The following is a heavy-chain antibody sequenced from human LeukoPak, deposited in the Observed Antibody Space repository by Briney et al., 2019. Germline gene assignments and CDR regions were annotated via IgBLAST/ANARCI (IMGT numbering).Heavy chain of an antibody. CDR1: GGSFSGYY. Sequence: SETLSLTCAVYGGSFSGYYWSWIRQPPGKGLEWIGEINQSGSTNYNPSRKTRVPISVDTSKKQFTLKLSVGNPADTAGYYGARGKQYQLLGWRWFDPWGQGTLVTVSS. J-gene: IGHJ5*02. CDR2: INQSGST. D-gene: IGHD2-2*01. V-gene: IGHV4-34*01. CDR3: ARGKQYQLLGWRWFDP.